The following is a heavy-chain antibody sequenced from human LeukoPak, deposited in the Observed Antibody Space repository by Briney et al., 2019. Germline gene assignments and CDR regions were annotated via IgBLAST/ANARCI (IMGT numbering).Heavy chain of an antibody. CDR1: GGNFSSSS. J-gene: IGHJ4*02. V-gene: IGHV1-69*02. D-gene: IGHD3-22*01. CDR2: IIPTIDIA. Sequence: ASVKVSCKASGGNFSSSSISWVRQAPGQGLEWMGRIIPTIDIAHYSQKLQGRVTITADKSTSTAYMELSSLRSEDTAVYFCARVFYHDSSPYFAPSIPTIDYWGQGTLVTVSS. CDR3: ARVFYHDSSPYFAPSIPTIDY.